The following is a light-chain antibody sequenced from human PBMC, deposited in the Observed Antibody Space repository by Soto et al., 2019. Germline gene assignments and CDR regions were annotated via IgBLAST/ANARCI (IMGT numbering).Light chain of an antibody. Sequence: EIVLTQSPGTLSLSPGERATLSCRARQSFSSSYLAWYQQKPGQAPRLLIYGASRRATGVPDRFSGSGSGTDFTLTIRRLEPEDFVVYDCQEYGSSRTVGQGTKVEIK. CDR2: GAS. CDR3: QEYGSSRT. J-gene: IGKJ1*01. V-gene: IGKV3-20*01. CDR1: QSFSSSY.